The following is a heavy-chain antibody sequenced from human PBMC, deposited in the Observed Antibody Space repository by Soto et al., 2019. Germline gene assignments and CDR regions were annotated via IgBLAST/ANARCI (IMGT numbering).Heavy chain of an antibody. Sequence: PSETLSLTCAVSGGSFRGFYWTWIRQSPGKGLEWLGDINHVGITNYNPSLKSRVSIPVDTSKSQFSLKLSSVTAADTAVYYCARARDCSSTSCFDDEVDSFDYWGQGTLVTVSS. CDR1: GGSFRGFY. J-gene: IGHJ4*02. D-gene: IGHD2-2*01. CDR2: INHVGIT. CDR3: ARARDCSSTSCFDDEVDSFDY. V-gene: IGHV4-34*01.